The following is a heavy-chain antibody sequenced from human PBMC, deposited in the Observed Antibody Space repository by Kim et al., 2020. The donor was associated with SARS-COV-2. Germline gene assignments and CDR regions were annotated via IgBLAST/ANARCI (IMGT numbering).Heavy chain of an antibody. CDR2: IGTAGDT. V-gene: IGHV3-13*04. D-gene: IGHD3-10*01. CDR3: ARGHGRMVRGVIITGDQDFDY. CDR1: GFTFSSYD. Sequence: GGSLRLSCAASGFTFSSYDMHWVRQATGKGLEWVSAIGTAGDTYYPGSVKGRFTISRENAKNSLYLQMNSLRAGDTAVYYCARGHGRMVRGVIITGDQDFDYWGQGTLVTVSS. J-gene: IGHJ4*02.